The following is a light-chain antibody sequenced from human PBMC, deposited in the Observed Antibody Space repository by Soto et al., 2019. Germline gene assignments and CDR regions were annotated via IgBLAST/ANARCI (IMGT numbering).Light chain of an antibody. V-gene: IGKV1D-12*01. CDR2: GAS. Sequence: DIQVTQSPSSVSASVGDRVTITCRASQDIAGCLAWYQHKPGRTPELLIHGASRLQSGVPARFSGSGSGTDFTLSINSLQPEDFATYYCQQAYSFPITFGQGTRLEI. CDR3: QQAYSFPIT. CDR1: QDIAGC. J-gene: IGKJ5*01.